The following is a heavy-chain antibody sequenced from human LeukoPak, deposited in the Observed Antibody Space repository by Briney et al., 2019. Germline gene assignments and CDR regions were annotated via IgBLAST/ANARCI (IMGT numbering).Heavy chain of an antibody. CDR1: GGSISSGDYY. J-gene: IGHJ4*02. Sequence: SETLSLTCTVSGGSISSGDYYWSWIRQPPGKGLEWIGYIYYSGSTYYNPSLKSRVTISVDTSENQFSLKLSSVTAADTAVYYCARNLVPAAFDYWGQGTLVTVSS. CDR2: IYYSGST. D-gene: IGHD2-2*01. V-gene: IGHV4-30-4*08. CDR3: ARNLVPAAFDY.